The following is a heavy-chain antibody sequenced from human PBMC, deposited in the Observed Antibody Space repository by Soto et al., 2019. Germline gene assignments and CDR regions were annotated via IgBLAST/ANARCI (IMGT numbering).Heavy chain of an antibody. CDR2: ISGSGDRT. J-gene: IGHJ1*01. CDR1: GITISNYP. D-gene: IGHD3-22*01. V-gene: IGHV3-23*01. Sequence: EVQLLESGGGLVQPGGSLRLSCAASGITISNYPMSWVRQAPGKGLDWVSGISGSGDRTYYADSAKGRFTISKDISKNSVSLPRDNLGVEDTAVYFCVKDDGGYTATAPHWGQGTLVTVSS. CDR3: VKDDGGYTATAPH.